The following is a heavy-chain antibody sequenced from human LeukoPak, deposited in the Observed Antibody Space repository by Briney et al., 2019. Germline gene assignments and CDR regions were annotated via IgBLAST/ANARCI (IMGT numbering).Heavy chain of an antibody. Sequence: PGGSLRLSCAASGFTFSNYAMSWVRQAPGRGLEWVSAISTSGGSTYYADSVKGRFTISRDNSTNTLHLQMNSLRAEDTAVYLCARQLGYCSDGSCYFDYWGQGTLVTVSS. CDR3: ARQLGYCSDGSCYFDY. D-gene: IGHD2-15*01. CDR1: GFTFSNYA. V-gene: IGHV3-23*01. CDR2: ISTSGGST. J-gene: IGHJ4*02.